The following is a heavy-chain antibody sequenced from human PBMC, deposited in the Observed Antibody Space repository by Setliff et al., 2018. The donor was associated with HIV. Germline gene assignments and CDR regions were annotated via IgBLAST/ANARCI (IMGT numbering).Heavy chain of an antibody. D-gene: IGHD6-19*01. CDR1: GYTFINYA. CDR2: INSDKGNT. Sequence: ASVKVSCKASGYTFINYAIHWVRQAPGHRLEWMGWINSDKGNTKYSQKFQGRITITRDTSASTAYIEVSSLKSEDTAVYYCATLGVAVTGTVDYWGQGTLVTVSS. V-gene: IGHV1-3*01. CDR3: ATLGVAVTGTVDY. J-gene: IGHJ4*02.